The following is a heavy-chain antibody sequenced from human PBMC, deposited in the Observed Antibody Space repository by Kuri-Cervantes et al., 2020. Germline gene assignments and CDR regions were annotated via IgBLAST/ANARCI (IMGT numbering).Heavy chain of an antibody. V-gene: IGHV3-30*03. CDR1: GFTFSSYG. CDR3: ARGGRGFTVSLLDS. CDR2: ISYDGSNK. D-gene: IGHD5/OR15-5a*01. Sequence: GESLKISCAASGFTFSSYGMHWVRQAPGKGLEWVAVISYDGSNKYYADSVKGRFTISRDNSKNTLYLQMNSLRAEDTAVYYCARGGRGFTVSLLDSWGQGSQVTVSS. J-gene: IGHJ4*02.